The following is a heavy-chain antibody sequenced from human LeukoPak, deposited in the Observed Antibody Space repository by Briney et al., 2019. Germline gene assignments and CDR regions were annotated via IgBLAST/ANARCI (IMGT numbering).Heavy chain of an antibody. J-gene: IGHJ5*02. Sequence: GGSPRLSCAASGFTFNTYWMHWVRQAPGKGLVWVSRINSAGSGTSYADSVKGRFTISRDNAKNTLYLQMNSLRAEDTAVYYCARRLQLDLFNWFDPWGQGTLVNVSS. V-gene: IGHV3-74*01. CDR1: GFTFNTYW. CDR3: ARRLQLDLFNWFDP. CDR2: INSAGSGT. D-gene: IGHD6-13*01.